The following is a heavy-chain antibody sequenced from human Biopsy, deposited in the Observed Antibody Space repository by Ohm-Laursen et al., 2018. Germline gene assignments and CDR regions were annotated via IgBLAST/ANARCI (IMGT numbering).Heavy chain of an antibody. V-gene: IGHV1-46*01. J-gene: IGHJ4*02. Sequence: GASVKVSCKASGYTFAGYYLHWVRQAPGQGLEWMGMINLSGSTTSYPQIFQGRVTMTRDTSKSTVYMELSSLRSADTAVYFCARNTGWYGDLYYFDYWGQGTLVTVSS. CDR1: GYTFAGYY. CDR3: ARNTGWYGDLYYFDY. CDR2: INLSGSTT. D-gene: IGHD6-19*01.